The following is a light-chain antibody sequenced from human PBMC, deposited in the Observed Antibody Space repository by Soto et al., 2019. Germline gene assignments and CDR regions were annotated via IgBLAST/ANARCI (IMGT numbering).Light chain of an antibody. CDR3: QQRSNWPPIT. CDR2: DAS. CDR1: QSVSSY. V-gene: IGKV3-11*01. Sequence: EIVLTQSPATLSLSPGERATLSCRARQSVSSYLAWYQQKPGQAPGLLIYDASNRATGIPVRFSGSGSGTDFTLTISSLEPEDFAVYYCQQRSNWPPITFGHGTRLEIK. J-gene: IGKJ5*01.